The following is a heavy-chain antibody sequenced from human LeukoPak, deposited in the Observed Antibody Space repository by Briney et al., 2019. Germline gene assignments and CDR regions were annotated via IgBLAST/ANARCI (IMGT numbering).Heavy chain of an antibody. CDR3: AKDQHHCSSTSCLSDY. CDR2: IYTGGGA. Sequence: GGSLRLSCTASGFTFGDYAMSWFRQAPGKGLEWVAVIYTGGGAYYADSVKGRFTISRDNSKNTLYLQMNSLRAEDTAVYYCAKDQHHCSSTSCLSDYWGQGTLVTVSS. CDR1: GFTFGDYA. J-gene: IGHJ4*02. V-gene: IGHV3-23*03. D-gene: IGHD2-2*01.